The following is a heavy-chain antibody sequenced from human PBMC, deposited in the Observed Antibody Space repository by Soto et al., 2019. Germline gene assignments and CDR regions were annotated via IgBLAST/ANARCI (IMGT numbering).Heavy chain of an antibody. J-gene: IGHJ6*02. CDR2: ISYDGSNK. CDR1: GFTFSSYG. CDR3: AKDLTFPPTPQEDIVVVPAAMPDYYYYYGMDV. V-gene: IGHV3-30*18. Sequence: GGSLRLSCAASGFTFSSYGMHWVRQAPGKGLEWVAVISYDGSNKYYADSVKGRFTISRDNSKNTLYLQMNSLRAEDTAVYYCAKDLTFPPTPQEDIVVVPAAMPDYYYYYGMDVWGQGTTVTVSS. D-gene: IGHD2-2*01.